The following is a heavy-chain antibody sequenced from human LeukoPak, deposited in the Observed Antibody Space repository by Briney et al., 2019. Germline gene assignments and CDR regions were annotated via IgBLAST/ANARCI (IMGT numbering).Heavy chain of an antibody. V-gene: IGHV3-30*02. CDR1: GFTFSTYG. CDR2: IRYDGTNK. J-gene: IGHJ4*02. CDR3: AKEALYYDILTGYCAFDY. D-gene: IGHD3-9*01. Sequence: PGGSLRLSCAASGFTFSTYGMHWVRQAPGKGLEWVAFIRYDGTNKYYADSVKGRFTISRDNSKNTLYLQMNSLRAEDTAVYYCAKEALYYDILTGYCAFDYWGQGTLVTVSS.